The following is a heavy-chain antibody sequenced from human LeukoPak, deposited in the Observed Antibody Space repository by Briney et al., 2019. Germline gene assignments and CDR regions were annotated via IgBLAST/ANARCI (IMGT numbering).Heavy chain of an antibody. CDR2: IRSKAYGGTT. D-gene: IGHD3-10*01. J-gene: IGHJ4*02. Sequence: GGSLRLSCTASGFTFGDYAMSWFRKAPGKGLEWVGFIRSKAYGGTTEYAASVKGRFTISRDDSKSIAYLQMNSLKTEDTAVYYCTRGQLLWFGELSGYFDYWGQGTLVTVSS. CDR3: TRGQLLWFGELSGYFDY. V-gene: IGHV3-49*03. CDR1: GFTFGDYA.